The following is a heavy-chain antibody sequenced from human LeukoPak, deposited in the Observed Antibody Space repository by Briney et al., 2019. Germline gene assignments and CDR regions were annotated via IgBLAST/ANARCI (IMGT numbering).Heavy chain of an antibody. D-gene: IGHD3-10*01. CDR3: ARCNKDMVRGVKSGHWFDP. Sequence: PGGSLRLSCAASGFTFDDYAMHWVRQAPGKGLEWVSGISWNSGSIGYADSVKGRFTISRDNAKNSLYLQMNSLRAEDTAVYYCARCNKDMVRGVKSGHWFDPWGQGTLVTVSS. V-gene: IGHV3-9*01. J-gene: IGHJ5*02. CDR1: GFTFDDYA. CDR2: ISWNSGSI.